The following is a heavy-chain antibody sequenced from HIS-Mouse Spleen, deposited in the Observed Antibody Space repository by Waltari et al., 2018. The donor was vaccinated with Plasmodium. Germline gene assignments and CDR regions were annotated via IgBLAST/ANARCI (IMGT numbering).Heavy chain of an antibody. V-gene: IGHV3-21*01. CDR3: ARESSSSWYFDY. J-gene: IGHJ4*02. D-gene: IGHD6-13*01. Sequence: EVQLVESGGGLVKPGGSLRLSCAASVFTFSSYSMNWVRQAPGKGLEWVSSISSSSSYIYYADSVKGRFTISRDNAKNSLYLQMNSLRAEDTAVYYCARESSSSWYFDYWGQGTLVTVSS. CDR1: VFTFSSYS. CDR2: ISSSSSYI.